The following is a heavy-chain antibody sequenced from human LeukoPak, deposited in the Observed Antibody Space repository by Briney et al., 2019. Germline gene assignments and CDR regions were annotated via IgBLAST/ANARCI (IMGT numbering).Heavy chain of an antibody. V-gene: IGHV3-30*04. CDR2: IFFDGTIQ. Sequence: TGGSLRLSCTVSEFTVSSNSMSWVRQAPGKGLEWVAVIFFDGTIQYYVDAVKGRFTISRDNSKNTLYLQMNSLRGDDTAIYYCARDPRGPTGYDHSGRDTFDYWGQGTLVTVSS. J-gene: IGHJ4*02. D-gene: IGHD3-22*01. CDR3: ARDPRGPTGYDHSGRDTFDY. CDR1: EFTVSSNS.